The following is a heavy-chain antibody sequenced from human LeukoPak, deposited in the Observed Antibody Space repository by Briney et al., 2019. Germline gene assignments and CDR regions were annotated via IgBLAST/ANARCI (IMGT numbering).Heavy chain of an antibody. J-gene: IGHJ5*02. CDR1: GYTFTSYY. D-gene: IGHD2-15*01. CDR2: INPSGGST. Sequence: ASVKVSCKASGYTFTSYYMHWVRQAPGQGLEWMGIINPSGGSTSYAQKFQGRVTMTRDTSTSTVYMELSSLRSEDTAVYYCARGGRVVAATQSWFDPWGQGTLVTVSS. CDR3: ARGGRVVAATQSWFDP. V-gene: IGHV1-46*01.